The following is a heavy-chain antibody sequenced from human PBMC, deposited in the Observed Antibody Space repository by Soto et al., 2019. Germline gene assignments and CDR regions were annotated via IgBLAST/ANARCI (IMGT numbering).Heavy chain of an antibody. CDR3: ARSRSGAIFGVVISGVDY. CDR2: INAGNGNT. Sequence: ASVKVSCKASGYTFTSYAMHWVRQAPGQRFEWMGWINAGNGNTKYSQKFQGRVTITRDTSASTAYMELSSLRSEDTAVYYCARSRSGAIFGVVISGVDYWGQGTLVTV. D-gene: IGHD3-3*01. CDR1: GYTFTSYA. J-gene: IGHJ4*02. V-gene: IGHV1-3*01.